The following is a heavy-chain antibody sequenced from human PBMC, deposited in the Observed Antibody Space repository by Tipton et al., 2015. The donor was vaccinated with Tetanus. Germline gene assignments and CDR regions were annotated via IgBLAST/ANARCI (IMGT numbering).Heavy chain of an antibody. V-gene: IGHV1-2*02. D-gene: IGHD3-22*01. CDR1: GYTFTGYY. Sequence: QVQLVQSGAEVKKPGASVKVSCKASGYTFTGYYMYWVRQAPGQGLEWMGWIDPNSGGTVYAQKFQGRVTMTRDRSISTAYMGLRSLRSDDTAVYYCARDRGDYIYYGMDVWGPGTTVTVS. CDR3: ARDRGDYIYYGMDV. J-gene: IGHJ6*02. CDR2: IDPNSGGT.